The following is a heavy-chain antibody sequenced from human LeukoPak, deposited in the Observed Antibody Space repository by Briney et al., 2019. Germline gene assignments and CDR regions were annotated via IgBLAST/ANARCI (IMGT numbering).Heavy chain of an antibody. CDR3: ARANFLYCSSTSCLFDY. CDR2: INPNSGGT. Sequence: GASVKVSCKASGYTFTDYYMHWVRLAPGQGLEWMGWINPNSGGTNYVQKFQGWVTMTRDTSINTAYMELSGLTSDDTAVYYCARANFLYCSSTSCLFDYWGQGTLVTVSS. J-gene: IGHJ4*02. D-gene: IGHD2-2*01. CDR1: GYTFTDYY. V-gene: IGHV1-2*04.